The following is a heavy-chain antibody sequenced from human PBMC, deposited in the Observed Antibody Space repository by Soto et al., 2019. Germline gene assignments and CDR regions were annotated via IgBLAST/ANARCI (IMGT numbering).Heavy chain of an antibody. CDR1: GFTFSSYG. CDR2: ISYDGSNT. J-gene: IGHJ4*02. Sequence: QVQLVESGGGVVQPGRSLRLSCAASGFTFSSYGMHWVRQAPGKGLEWVAVISYDGSNTYYADSVKGRFTISRDNSKNQLYLQMNSLRAEDTAVYYCAKDGNVYSSGWYAPSLDYWGQGTLVTVSS. D-gene: IGHD6-19*01. V-gene: IGHV3-30*18. CDR3: AKDGNVYSSGWYAPSLDY.